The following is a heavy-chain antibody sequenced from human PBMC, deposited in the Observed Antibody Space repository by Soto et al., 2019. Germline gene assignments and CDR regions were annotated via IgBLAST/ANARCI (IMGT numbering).Heavy chain of an antibody. CDR2: ISYDGSNK. D-gene: IGHD3-10*01. CDR1: GFTFSSYG. V-gene: IGHV3-30*18. Sequence: QVQLVESGGGVVQPGRSLRLSCAASGFTFSSYGMHWVRQAPGKGLEWVAVISYDGSNKYYADSVKGRFTISRDNSKNTLYLQMNSLRAEDTAVYYCAKFHYGSGSYYHNYYYYGMDDWGQGTTVTVSS. CDR3: AKFHYGSGSYYHNYYYYGMDD. J-gene: IGHJ6*02.